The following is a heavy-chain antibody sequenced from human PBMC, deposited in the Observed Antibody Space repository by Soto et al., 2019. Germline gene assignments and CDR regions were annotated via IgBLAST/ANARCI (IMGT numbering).Heavy chain of an antibody. D-gene: IGHD5-12*01. CDR1: GFTFSSYS. J-gene: IGHJ5*02. CDR3: ARDRDSVSGPVPWFDP. V-gene: IGHV3-21*01. CDR2: ISSSSSYI. Sequence: PXVSLQLSCAASGFTFSSYSMNWVRQAPGKGLEWVSSISSSSSYIYYADSVKGRFTISRDNAKNSLYLQMKSLRAEDTAVYYCARDRDSVSGPVPWFDPWGQGTLVTVSS.